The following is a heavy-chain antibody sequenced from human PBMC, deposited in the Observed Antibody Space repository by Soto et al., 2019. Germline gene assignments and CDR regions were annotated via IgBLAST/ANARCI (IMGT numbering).Heavy chain of an antibody. Sequence: SETLSLTCAVYGGSVNGYYWNWIRQPPGKGLEWSGEINHTGGTHYNPSLKSRVTMSVDTSKNQFSLRLSSVTAADTAIYYCATRITVFGLLIPPFDPWGQGTEVTVYS. CDR1: GGSVNGYY. J-gene: IGHJ5*02. CDR2: INHTGGT. D-gene: IGHD3-3*01. V-gene: IGHV4-34*01. CDR3: ATRITVFGLLIPPFDP.